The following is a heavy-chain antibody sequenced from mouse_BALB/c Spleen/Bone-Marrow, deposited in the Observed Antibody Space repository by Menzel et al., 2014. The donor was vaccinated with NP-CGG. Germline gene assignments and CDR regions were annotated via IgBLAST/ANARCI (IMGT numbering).Heavy chain of an antibody. CDR2: ISNGGIYT. CDR1: GFTFSTYG. J-gene: IGHJ3*01. V-gene: IGHV5-6*02. CDR3: VRPYDYGTWFAY. Sequence: DVKLVESGGDLVKPGGSLKLSCAASGFTFSTYGMSWVRPTPDKRLEWVAAISNGGIYTYYPDTVKGRFTISRDNAKNTLYLQMSSLKSEDTAMYYCVRPYDYGTWFAYWGQGTLVTVSA. D-gene: IGHD2-4*01.